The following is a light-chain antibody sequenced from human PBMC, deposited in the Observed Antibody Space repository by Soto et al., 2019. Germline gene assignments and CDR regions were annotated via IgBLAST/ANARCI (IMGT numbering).Light chain of an antibody. CDR3: QSYDSSLSGSV. J-gene: IGLJ3*02. V-gene: IGLV1-40*01. Sequence: QSVLTHPPSVSGAPGQRVTISCTGSSSNIGAGYDVHWYHQLPGTAPKLLIYGTSNRPSGVPDRFSGSKSGTSASLAITGLQAEDEAEYYCQSYDSSLSGSVFVGGTKVTVL. CDR2: GTS. CDR1: SSNIGAGYD.